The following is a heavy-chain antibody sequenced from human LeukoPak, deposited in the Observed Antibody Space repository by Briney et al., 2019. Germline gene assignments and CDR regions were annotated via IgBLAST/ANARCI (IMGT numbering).Heavy chain of an antibody. J-gene: IGHJ4*02. CDR3: ARELSPRYDILTGYPFDY. Sequence: PGGSLRLSCAASGFTFSSYSMNWVRQAPGKGLEWVSSISSSSSYIYYADSVKGRFTISRDNAKNSLYLQMNSLRAEDTAVYYCARELSPRYDILTGYPFDYWGQGTLVTVSS. CDR1: GFTFSSYS. D-gene: IGHD3-9*01. V-gene: IGHV3-21*01. CDR2: ISSSSSYI.